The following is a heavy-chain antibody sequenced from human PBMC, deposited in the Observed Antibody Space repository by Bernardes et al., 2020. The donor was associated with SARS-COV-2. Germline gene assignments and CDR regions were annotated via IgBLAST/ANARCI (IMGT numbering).Heavy chain of an antibody. CDR1: GYTFTGYY. D-gene: IGHD3-22*01. CDR3: ALPPTNYDRYGMDV. V-gene: IGHV1-2*02. Sequence: ASVKVSCKASGYTFTGYYIHWVRQAPGQGLEWMGWINPNSGGTNYAQKFQGRVIMTRDTSSSTAYMELSRLRSDDTAVYYCALPPTNYDRYGMDVWGQGTTVTVYS. J-gene: IGHJ6*02. CDR2: INPNSGGT.